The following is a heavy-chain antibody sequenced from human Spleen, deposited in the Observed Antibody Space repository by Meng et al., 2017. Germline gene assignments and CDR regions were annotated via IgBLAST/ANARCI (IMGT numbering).Heavy chain of an antibody. J-gene: IGHJ4*02. D-gene: IGHD4-23*01. CDR3: ARVKSAYGGIAHPFDY. CDR2: IYYSGST. V-gene: IGHV4-31*03. CDR1: GGSISSGGYY. Sequence: SETLSLTCTVSGGSISSGGYYWSWIRQHPGKGLEWIGYIYYSGSTYYNPSLKSRVTISVDTSKNQFSLKLSSVTAADTAVYYCARVKSAYGGIAHPFDYWGQGTLVTVSS.